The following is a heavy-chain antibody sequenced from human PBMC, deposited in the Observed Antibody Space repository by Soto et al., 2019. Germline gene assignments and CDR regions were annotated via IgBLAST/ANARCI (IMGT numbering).Heavy chain of an antibody. J-gene: IGHJ3*02. Sequence: GGSLRLSCAASGFTFSSYAMHWVRQAPGKGLEWVAVISYDGSNKYYADSVKGRFTISRDNSKSTLYLQMNSLRAEDTAVYYCARDPDDGFGRAFDIWDQGTMVTVSS. D-gene: IGHD3-16*01. CDR3: ARDPDDGFGRAFDI. CDR1: GFTFSSYA. CDR2: ISYDGSNK. V-gene: IGHV3-30-3*01.